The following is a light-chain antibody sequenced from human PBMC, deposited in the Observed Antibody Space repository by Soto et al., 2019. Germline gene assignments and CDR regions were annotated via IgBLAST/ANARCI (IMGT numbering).Light chain of an antibody. V-gene: IGLV2-14*03. CDR2: EVS. Sequence: QSALTQPASVSGAPGQSITISCTGTSSDVGAYDFVSWYQQHPDKAPKLMIYEVSNRPSGVSNRFSGSKSVNTATLTISGLQAEDEADDYCSSYTSSSTRVFGTGAKRTV. J-gene: IGLJ1*01. CDR1: SSDVGAYDF. CDR3: SSYTSSSTRV.